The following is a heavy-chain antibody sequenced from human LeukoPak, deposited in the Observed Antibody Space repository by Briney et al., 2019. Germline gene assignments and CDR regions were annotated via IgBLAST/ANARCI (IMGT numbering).Heavy chain of an antibody. V-gene: IGHV3-74*01. CDR2: INERATII. CDR1: GFTFSHYW. CDR3: VRDLILLWTPVDDFDH. J-gene: IGHJ4*02. Sequence: GGSLRLSCAASGFTFSHYWMHWVRQAPGKGLEWVSRINERATIISYADSVKGRFTISRGNARNTLYLQMKSLTAEDTAVYCCVRDLILLWTPVDDFDHWGQGTLVTVSS. D-gene: IGHD4-23*01.